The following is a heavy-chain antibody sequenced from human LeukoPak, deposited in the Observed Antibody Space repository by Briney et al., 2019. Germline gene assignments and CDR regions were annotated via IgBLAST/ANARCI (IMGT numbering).Heavy chain of an antibody. D-gene: IGHD3-10*01. V-gene: IGHV1-69*13. Sequence: GASVKVSCKASGGTFSSYAISWVRRAPGQGLEWMGGIIPIFGTANYAQKFQGRVTITADESTSTAYMELSSLRSEDTAVYYCARAGITMVRGVIITPYNWFDPWGQGTLVTVSS. J-gene: IGHJ5*02. CDR1: GGTFSSYA. CDR3: ARAGITMVRGVIITPYNWFDP. CDR2: IIPIFGTA.